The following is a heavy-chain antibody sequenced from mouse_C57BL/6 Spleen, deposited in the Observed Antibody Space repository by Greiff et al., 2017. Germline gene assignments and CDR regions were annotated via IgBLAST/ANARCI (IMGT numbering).Heavy chain of an antibody. J-gene: IGHJ2*01. CDR3: ARGGGYDY. Sequence: QVQLQQPGAELVRPGSSVKLSCKASGYTFTSYWMAWVKQRPGQGLEWIGNIYPSDSETHYNQKFKDKATLTVDKSSSTAYMQLSSLTSEDSAVYYCARGGGYDYWGQGTTLTVSA. V-gene: IGHV1-61*01. CDR1: GYTFTSYW. CDR2: IYPSDSET. D-gene: IGHD1-1*02.